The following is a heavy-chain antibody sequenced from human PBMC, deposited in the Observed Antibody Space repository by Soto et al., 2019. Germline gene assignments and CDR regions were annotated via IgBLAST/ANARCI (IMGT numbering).Heavy chain of an antibody. D-gene: IGHD3-9*01. V-gene: IGHV3-30*18. CDR3: AKPKGADIPFDS. Sequence: QVHLVESGGGVVQPGTSLTLSCAASGFIFSRDGMHSVRQAPGKGLEWVAVISYHGSDRYYADSVKGRFTISRDNSKHTVYLQINSLRPEDTALYYWAKPKGADIPFDSWGQGTLVTVSS. J-gene: IGHJ4*02. CDR1: GFIFSRDG. CDR2: ISYHGSDR.